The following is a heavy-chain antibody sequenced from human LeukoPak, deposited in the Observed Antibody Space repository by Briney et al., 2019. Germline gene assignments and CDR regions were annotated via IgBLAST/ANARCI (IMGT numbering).Heavy chain of an antibody. CDR3: ASQRKGYCSSTSCSGPGMIVVVTYFDY. CDR1: GGSISSYY. Sequence: PSETLSLTCTVSGGSISSYYWGWIRQPPGKGLEWIGSIYYSGSTYYNPSLTSRVTISVDTSKNQFSLKLSSVTAADTAVYYCASQRKGYCSSTSCSGPGMIVVVTYFDYWGQGTLVTVSS. J-gene: IGHJ4*02. V-gene: IGHV4-39*01. CDR2: IYYSGST. D-gene: IGHD2-2*01.